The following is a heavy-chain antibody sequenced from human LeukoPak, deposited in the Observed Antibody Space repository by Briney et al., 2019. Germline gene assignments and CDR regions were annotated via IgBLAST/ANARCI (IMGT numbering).Heavy chain of an antibody. CDR3: ARGQWQIDY. Sequence: SETLSLTCTVSGVSISHYYWTWIRQPAGGGLEWIGRIDTNGSTNYNPSLESRVTMSSDTSNNQFSLNLMSVAAADTAVYYCARGQWQIDYWGQGVLVTVST. CDR2: IDTNGST. CDR1: GVSISHYY. V-gene: IGHV4-4*07. D-gene: IGHD6-19*01. J-gene: IGHJ4*02.